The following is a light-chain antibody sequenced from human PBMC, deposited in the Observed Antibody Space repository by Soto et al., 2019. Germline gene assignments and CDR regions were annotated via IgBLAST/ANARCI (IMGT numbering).Light chain of an antibody. CDR1: QGISSY. J-gene: IGKJ5*01. Sequence: IQFTPSPSSLSASLRGRVALTFRASQGISSYLAWYQQKPGKAPNPLIYDASSLKSGVPARFSGSGSGTEFTLTISSLQPNDFATYYCQQYNTYSTFGQGTRLEIK. V-gene: IGKV1-13*02. CDR3: QQYNTYST. CDR2: DAS.